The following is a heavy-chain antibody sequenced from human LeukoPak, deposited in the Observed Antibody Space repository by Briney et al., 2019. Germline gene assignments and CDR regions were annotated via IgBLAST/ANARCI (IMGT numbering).Heavy chain of an antibody. CDR2: IYYSGIT. V-gene: IGHV4-39*01. J-gene: IGHJ6*03. CDR1: GASISGSSHYF. Sequence: SETLSLTCTVSGASISGSSHYFWGWIRQTPGKGLEWIGSIYYSGITYYTPSLKSRLTISVDTSRNQFSLKLSSVSAADTAVYYCFEGRYYYYMDVWGKGTTVTISS. CDR3: FEGRYYYYMDV. D-gene: IGHD3-9*01.